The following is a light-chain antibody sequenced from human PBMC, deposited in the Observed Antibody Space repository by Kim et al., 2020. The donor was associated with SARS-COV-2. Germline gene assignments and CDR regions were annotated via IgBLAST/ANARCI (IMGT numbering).Light chain of an antibody. CDR3: QHYVNWPLT. V-gene: IGKV3-15*01. CDR2: GAS. CDR1: RSVSSH. Sequence: EIVMTQSPATLSVSPGERATLSCRASRSVSSHLAWYQQKPGLGPRLLIYGASTRATGVPDRFSGSGSGTDFTLTICSLHSEDFAVYYCQHYVNWPLTFGGGTKVDIK. J-gene: IGKJ4*01.